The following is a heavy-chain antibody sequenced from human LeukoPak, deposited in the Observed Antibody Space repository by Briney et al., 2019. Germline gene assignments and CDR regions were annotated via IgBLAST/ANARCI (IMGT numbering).Heavy chain of an antibody. CDR2: MNPNSGNT. V-gene: IGHV1-8*03. CDR1: GYTFTSYD. CDR3: ATDSETKLVWSGGPYYYYMDV. Sequence: GASVKVSCKASGYTFTSYDINWVRQATGQGLEWMGWMNPNSGNTGYAQKFQGRVTITRNTSISTAYMELSSLRSEDTAVYYCATDSETKLVWSGGPYYYYMDVWGKGTTVTVSS. D-gene: IGHD3-16*01. J-gene: IGHJ6*03.